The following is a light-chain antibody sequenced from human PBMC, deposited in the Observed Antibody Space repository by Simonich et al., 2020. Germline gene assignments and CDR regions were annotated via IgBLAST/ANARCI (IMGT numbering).Light chain of an antibody. Sequence: DIVMTQSPDSLAVSLGERATINCKSSQSVLHSSNNKNYLAWYQQKPGQPPKLLFYWDSTRQSGVPDRCSGSGSGTDFTLPISSLQAEDVAVYYCQQYYSTPYTFGQGTKLDIK. J-gene: IGKJ2*01. CDR2: WDS. CDR1: QSVLHSSNNKNY. CDR3: QQYYSTPYT. V-gene: IGKV4-1*01.